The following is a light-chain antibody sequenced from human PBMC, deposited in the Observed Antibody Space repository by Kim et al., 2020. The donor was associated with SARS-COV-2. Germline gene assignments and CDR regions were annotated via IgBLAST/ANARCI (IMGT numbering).Light chain of an antibody. Sequence: SVSPGERATLSCRASQSVRSKLAWYQQKPGQSPRLLISSASTRASGIPARFSGSGSGTEFTLTISSLQSEDFAVYYCQQYNDWPLTFGGGTKWRS. CDR1: QSVRSK. CDR2: SAS. CDR3: QQYNDWPLT. J-gene: IGKJ4*01. V-gene: IGKV3-15*01.